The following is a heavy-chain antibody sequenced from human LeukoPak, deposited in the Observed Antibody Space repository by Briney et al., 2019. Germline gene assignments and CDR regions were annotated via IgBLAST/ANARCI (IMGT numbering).Heavy chain of an antibody. CDR2: ISYSGST. J-gene: IGHJ1*01. D-gene: IGHD4-17*01. Sequence: SETLSLTCTVSGASISSYYWSWIRQPPGKGPYYIAYISYSGSTTYNPSLQSRVTISLDTSKNQFSLKLSSVTAADTAVYYCARDGGSYSDIAEYFQHWGQGTLVTVSS. CDR3: ARDGGSYSDIAEYFQH. CDR1: GASISSYY. V-gene: IGHV4-59*01.